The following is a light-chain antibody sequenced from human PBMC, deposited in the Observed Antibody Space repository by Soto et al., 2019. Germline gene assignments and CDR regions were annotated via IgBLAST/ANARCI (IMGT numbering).Light chain of an antibody. J-gene: IGLJ3*02. CDR3: QAYDYSLTASV. CDR1: SSNIGAGYD. CDR2: GNR. Sequence: QPVLTQPPSASGTPGQRVTISCSGSSSNIGAGYDVHWYQQLPGAAPKLVIFGNRNRPSGVPERFSGSKSGTSASLAITGLQAEDEADYYCQAYDYSLTASVFGGGTKVTVL. V-gene: IGLV1-40*01.